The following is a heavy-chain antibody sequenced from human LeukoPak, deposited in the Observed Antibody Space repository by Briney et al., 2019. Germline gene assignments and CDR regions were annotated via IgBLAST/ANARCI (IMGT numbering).Heavy chain of an antibody. CDR1: GFTFDDYA. CDR2: VSWNSGAR. J-gene: IGHJ2*01. D-gene: IGHD5-18*01. V-gene: IGHV3-9*01. CDR3: ARDRAYNYGYTYFDL. Sequence: SGGSLRLSCGDSGFTFDDYAMHWVRQVPGKGLEWVSCVSWNSGARDYAESVRGRFTISRDNAKNSLYLQMNSLRTEDTALYFCARDRAYNYGYTYFDLWGRGTLVTVSS.